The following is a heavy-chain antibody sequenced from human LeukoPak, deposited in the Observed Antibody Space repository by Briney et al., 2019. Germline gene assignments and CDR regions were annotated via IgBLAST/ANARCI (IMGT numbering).Heavy chain of an antibody. Sequence: PSGTLSLTCAVSGGSISSNNWWTWVRQSPEKGLEWIGEIFHSGSTNYNPSLTGRVSISVDTSKNQFSLKLSSVTAADTAVYYCARDTGDDILTGYYGYFDYWGQGSLVTVSS. V-gene: IGHV4-4*02. CDR1: GGSISSNNW. CDR3: ARDTGDDILTGYYGYFDY. D-gene: IGHD3-9*01. CDR2: IFHSGST. J-gene: IGHJ4*02.